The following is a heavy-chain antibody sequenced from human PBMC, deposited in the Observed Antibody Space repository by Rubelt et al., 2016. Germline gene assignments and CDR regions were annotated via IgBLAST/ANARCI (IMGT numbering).Heavy chain of an antibody. CDR3: ARRQQLGPFDY. J-gene: IGHJ4*02. CDR1: GGTFRSYA. D-gene: IGHD6-13*01. V-gene: IGHV1-69*01. CDR2: IIPIFGTA. Sequence: QVQLVQSGAEVKKPESSVMVSCKASGGTFRSYAISWVRQAPGQGLEWMGGIIPIFGTATYAQKFQGRVTIIAEESTSTSYMELSSLRSEDTAVYYCARRQQLGPFDYWGQGTLVTVSS.